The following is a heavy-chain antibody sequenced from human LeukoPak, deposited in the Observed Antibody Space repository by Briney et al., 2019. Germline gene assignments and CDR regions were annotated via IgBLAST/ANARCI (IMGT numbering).Heavy chain of an antibody. Sequence: PSETLSLTCSVSNGSISRYYWSWIRQPPGRGLEWIGYIYYSGSTNYNPSLKSRVTISVDTSKNQFSLKLSSVTAADTAVYYCARVPNSSSWFANWFDPWGQGTLVTVSS. J-gene: IGHJ5*02. CDR1: NGSISRYY. D-gene: IGHD6-13*01. V-gene: IGHV4-59*01. CDR2: IYYSGST. CDR3: ARVPNSSSWFANWFDP.